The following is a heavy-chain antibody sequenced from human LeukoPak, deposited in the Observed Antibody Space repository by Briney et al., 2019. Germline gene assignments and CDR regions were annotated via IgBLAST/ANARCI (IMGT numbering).Heavy chain of an antibody. Sequence: GGSLRLCCAASGCNFGSYAMNWVRQAPGKGLEWVSSISSGSSFIYYADSVKGRFTISRDNAKNSLYLQMNSLRAEDTAIYYCARDQGGERWFDPWGQGTLVTVSS. V-gene: IGHV3-21*01. J-gene: IGHJ5*02. CDR1: GCNFGSYA. D-gene: IGHD3-16*01. CDR3: ARDQGGERWFDP. CDR2: ISSGSSFI.